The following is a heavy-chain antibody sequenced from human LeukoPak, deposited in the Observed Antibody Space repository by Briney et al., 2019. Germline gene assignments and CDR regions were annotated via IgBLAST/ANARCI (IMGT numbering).Heavy chain of an antibody. Sequence: SQTLSLACTVSGGSISSGSYYWSWIRQPAGKGLEWIGRIYTSGSTNYNPSLKSRVTISVDTSKNQFSLKLSSVTAADTAVYYCARDRPGVSRFRAFDIWGQGTMVTVSS. V-gene: IGHV4-61*02. J-gene: IGHJ3*02. CDR2: IYTSGST. CDR1: GGSISSGSYY. D-gene: IGHD3-3*02. CDR3: ARDRPGVSRFRAFDI.